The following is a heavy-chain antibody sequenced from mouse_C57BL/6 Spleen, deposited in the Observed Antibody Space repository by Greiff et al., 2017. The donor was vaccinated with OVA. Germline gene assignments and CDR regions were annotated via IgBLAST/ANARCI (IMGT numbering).Heavy chain of an antibody. Sequence: EVKLQESGEGLVKPGGSLKLSCAASGFTFSSYAMSWVRQTPEKRLEWVAYISSGGDYIYYADTVKGRFTISRDNARNTLYLQMSSLKSEDTAMYYCTRDPRLGNGAMDYWGQGTSVTVSS. J-gene: IGHJ4*01. CDR1: GFTFSSYA. CDR2: ISSGGDYI. CDR3: TRDPRLGNGAMDY. D-gene: IGHD2-1*01. V-gene: IGHV5-9-1*02.